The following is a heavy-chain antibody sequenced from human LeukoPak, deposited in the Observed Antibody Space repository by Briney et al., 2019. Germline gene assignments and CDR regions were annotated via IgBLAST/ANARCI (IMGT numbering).Heavy chain of an antibody. CDR3: ARIAAAGIYYYYYYMDV. J-gene: IGHJ6*03. CDR2: ISAYNGNT. Sequence: ASVKVSCKASGYTFTSYYMHWVRQAPGQGLEWMGWISAYNGNTNYAQKLQGRVTMTTDTSTSTAYMELRSLRSDDTAVYYCARIAAAGIYYYYYYMDVWGKGTTVTISS. CDR1: GYTFTSYY. D-gene: IGHD6-13*01. V-gene: IGHV1-18*04.